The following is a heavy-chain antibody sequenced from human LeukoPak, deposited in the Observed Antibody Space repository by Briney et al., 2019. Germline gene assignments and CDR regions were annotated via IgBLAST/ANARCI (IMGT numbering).Heavy chain of an antibody. D-gene: IGHD2-2*01. CDR2: INNSSSVI. CDR3: ARPPSSYYYYYMDV. Sequence: GGSLRLSCAASGFMFNSYSMNWVRQAPGKGLEWISTINNSSSVIYYSYSLKGRFTISRDNAENSLYLQMNSLRVEDTAVYDCARPPSSYYYYYMDVWGKGTTVTVSS. V-gene: IGHV3-21*01. CDR1: GFMFNSYS. J-gene: IGHJ6*03.